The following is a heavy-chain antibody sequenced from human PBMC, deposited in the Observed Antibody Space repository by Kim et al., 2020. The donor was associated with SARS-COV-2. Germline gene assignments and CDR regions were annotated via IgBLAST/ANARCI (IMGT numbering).Heavy chain of an antibody. Sequence: GGSLRLSCAASGFTFSDYYMSWIRQAPGKGLEWVSYISSSSSYTNYADSVKGRFTISRDNAKNSLYLQMNSLRAEDTAVYYCAKYSGSYSWAPDYWGQGTLVTVSS. V-gene: IGHV3-11*03. J-gene: IGHJ4*02. CDR3: AKYSGSYSWAPDY. CDR1: GFTFSDYY. D-gene: IGHD1-26*01. CDR2: ISSSSSYT.